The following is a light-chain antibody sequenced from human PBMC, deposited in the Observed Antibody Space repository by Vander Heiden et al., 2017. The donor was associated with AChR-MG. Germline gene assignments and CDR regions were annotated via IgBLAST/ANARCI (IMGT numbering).Light chain of an antibody. CDR3: QAWDSGIVV. Sequence: SSELTQPPSVSVSPGQTASITCSGDRLGSKYACWYQQKPGQSPVLLIYEDKKRPSGIPERFSGTNSGNTATLTISGTQAMDEADYYCQAWDSGIVVFGGGTKVTVL. CDR2: EDK. J-gene: IGLJ2*01. CDR1: RLGSKY. V-gene: IGLV3-1*01.